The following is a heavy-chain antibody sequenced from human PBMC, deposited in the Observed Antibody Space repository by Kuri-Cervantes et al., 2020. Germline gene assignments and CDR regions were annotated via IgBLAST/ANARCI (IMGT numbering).Heavy chain of an antibody. CDR1: GGSISRSSYF. V-gene: IGHV4-39*07. D-gene: IGHD1-26*01. CDR3: ARWSGSYTQFNY. Sequence: SETLSLTCTVSGGSISRSSYFWGWVRQPPGKGLEWIGSIFYSGSTYYNPSLKSRVTISVDTSKNQFSLKLSSVTAADTAVYYCARWSGSYTQFNYWGQGTRVTVSS. CDR2: IFYSGST. J-gene: IGHJ4*02.